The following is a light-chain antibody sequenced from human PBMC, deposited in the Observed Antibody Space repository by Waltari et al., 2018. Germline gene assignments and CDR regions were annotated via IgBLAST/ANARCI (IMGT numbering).Light chain of an antibody. CDR2: QAS. CDR3: QQYNTYSS. V-gene: IGKV1-5*03. Sequence: DIQMTQSPSTLSASVGATITIACRASQSISNYLAWYQHKPGKAPKLLIYQASSSGSGVPSRFSGSGSETEFALTISSLQPDDFATYYCQQYNTYSSFGQGTKLEIK. J-gene: IGKJ2*03. CDR1: QSISNY.